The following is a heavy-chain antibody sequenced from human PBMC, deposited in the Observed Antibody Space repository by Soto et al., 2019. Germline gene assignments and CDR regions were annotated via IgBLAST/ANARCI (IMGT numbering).Heavy chain of an antibody. CDR2: IYYSGST. CDR1: GGSISSGDYY. D-gene: IGHD3-22*01. V-gene: IGHV4-30-4*01. J-gene: IGHJ3*02. CDR3: ARNVPSSGYPPVAFDI. Sequence: QVQLQESGPGLVKPSQTLSLTCTVSGGSISSGDYYWSWIRQPPGKGLEGIGYIYYSGSTYYNPSLKSRVTISVDTSKNQFSLKLSSVTAADTAVYYCARNVPSSGYPPVAFDIWGQGTMVTVSS.